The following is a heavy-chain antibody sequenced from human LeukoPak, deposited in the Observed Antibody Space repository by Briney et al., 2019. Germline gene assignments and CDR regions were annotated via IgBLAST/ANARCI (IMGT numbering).Heavy chain of an antibody. D-gene: IGHD4-23*01. CDR2: ISSSGSTI. CDR3: ARRAGGYSHPYDY. J-gene: IGHJ4*02. V-gene: IGHV3-11*01. Sequence: GGSLRLSCTVSGFTVSSNSMSWVRQAPGKGLEWVSYISSSGSTIYYADSVKGRFTISRDNAKNSLYLQMNSLRAEDTAVYYCARRAGGYSHPYDYWGQGILVTVSS. CDR1: GFTVSSNS.